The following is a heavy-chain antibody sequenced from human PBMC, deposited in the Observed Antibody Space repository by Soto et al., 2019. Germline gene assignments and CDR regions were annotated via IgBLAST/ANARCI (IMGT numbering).Heavy chain of an antibody. V-gene: IGHV3-30*18. CDR3: ANWNYPQSD. CDR1: GFTFNTYG. D-gene: IGHD1-7*01. CDR2: ISNAGSNK. J-gene: IGHJ4*02. Sequence: QVQLVESGGGVVQPGKSLRLSCAASGFTFNTYGMHWVRQAPGKGPEWVAVISNAGSNKYYSDSVKGRFTISRDNSKNTLYWQMNSLRAEDTAVYYCANWNYPQSDWGQGTLVTVSS.